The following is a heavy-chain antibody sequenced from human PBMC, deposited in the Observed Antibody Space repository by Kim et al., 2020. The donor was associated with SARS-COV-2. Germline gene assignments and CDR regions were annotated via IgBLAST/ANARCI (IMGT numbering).Heavy chain of an antibody. V-gene: IGHV3-33*03. J-gene: IGHJ6*02. Sequence: YADYVTGRFTISRDNSKNTLYLQMNSLRVEDTAVYYCAKELHPVLDAIDVWGQGNTVTVSS. D-gene: IGHD2-21*02. CDR3: AKELHPVLDAIDV.